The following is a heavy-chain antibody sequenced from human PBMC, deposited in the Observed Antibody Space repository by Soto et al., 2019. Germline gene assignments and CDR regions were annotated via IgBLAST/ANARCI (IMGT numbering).Heavy chain of an antibody. CDR2: ISAYNGNT. Sequence: QVQLVQSGAEVKKPGASVKVSCKASGYTFTNYGISWVRQAPGQGLEWMGWISAYNGNTKYAQKLQGRVTMTTDTSKSTAYMELRSLRSDDTAVYYCARGVGSGSYSNQYNWFDPWGQGTLVTVSS. CDR1: GYTFTNYG. D-gene: IGHD3-10*01. V-gene: IGHV1-18*01. CDR3: ARGVGSGSYSNQYNWFDP. J-gene: IGHJ5*02.